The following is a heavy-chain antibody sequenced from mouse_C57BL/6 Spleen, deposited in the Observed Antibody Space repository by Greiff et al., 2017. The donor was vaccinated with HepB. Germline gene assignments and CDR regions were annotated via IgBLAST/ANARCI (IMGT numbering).Heavy chain of an antibody. CDR3: ARSGGYSNYYFDY. J-gene: IGHJ2*01. D-gene: IGHD2-5*01. V-gene: IGHV1-76*01. Sequence: VQLQQSGAELVRPGASVKLSCKASGYTFTDYYINWVKQRPGQGLEWIARIYPGSGNTYYNEKFKGKATLTAEESSSTAYMQLSSLTSEDSAVYFCARSGGYSNYYFDYWGQGTTLTVSS. CDR2: IYPGSGNT. CDR1: GYTFTDYY.